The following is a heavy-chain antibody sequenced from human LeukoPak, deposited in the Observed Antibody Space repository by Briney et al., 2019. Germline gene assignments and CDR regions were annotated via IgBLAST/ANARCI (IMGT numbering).Heavy chain of an antibody. J-gene: IGHJ4*02. CDR1: GFTFSSYA. CDR2: ISDSGGST. D-gene: IGHD3-22*01. Sequence: PGGSPRLSCAASGFTFSSYAMSWVRQAPGKGLEWVSGISDSGGSTYYADSVKGRFTISRDNSKNTLYVQMNSLRAEDTAVYNCAKTSYYYDSSGYYYFDYWGQGTLVTVSS. CDR3: AKTSYYYDSSGYYYFDY. V-gene: IGHV3-23*01.